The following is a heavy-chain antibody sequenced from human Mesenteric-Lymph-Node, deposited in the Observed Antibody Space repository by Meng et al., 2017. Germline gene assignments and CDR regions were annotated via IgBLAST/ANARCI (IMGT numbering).Heavy chain of an antibody. Sequence: GGSLRLSCTASALTFSRYWMSWVRQAPGKGLEWLINVKQDGSHRYYVDSVKGRFTISRDNAKASVYLQMSSLRAEDTAVYYCARVKGYDYVWGSYTYYFDYWGQGTLVTVSS. D-gene: IGHD3-16*01. CDR1: ALTFSRYW. CDR3: ARVKGYDYVWGSYTYYFDY. CDR2: VKQDGSHR. V-gene: IGHV3-7*01. J-gene: IGHJ4*02.